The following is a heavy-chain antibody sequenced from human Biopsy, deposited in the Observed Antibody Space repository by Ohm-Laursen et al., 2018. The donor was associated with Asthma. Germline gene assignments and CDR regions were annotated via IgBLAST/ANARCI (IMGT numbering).Heavy chain of an antibody. CDR3: ARDIAFGGVHDF. D-gene: IGHD3-16*01. CDR1: GFTFSDYS. Sequence: SLRLSCTAAGFTFSDYSMTWIRQAPGKGLEWISYISSSGSSILYEDSVKGRFTISRDNAKNSLHLQMNSLRAEDTAIYYYARDIAFGGVHDFWGQGTLVAVSS. J-gene: IGHJ4*02. CDR2: ISSSGSSI. V-gene: IGHV3-11*01.